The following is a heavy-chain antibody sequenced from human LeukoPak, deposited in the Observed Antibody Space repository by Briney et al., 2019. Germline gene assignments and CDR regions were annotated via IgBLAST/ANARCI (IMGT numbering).Heavy chain of an antibody. Sequence: GRSLRLSCAASGFTFSSYGMHWVRQAPGKGLEWVAVIWYDGSNKYYADSVKGRFTISRDNSKNTLYLQMNSLRAENTAVYYCAKDSTLGYCSGGSCYGLYYYYMDVWGKGTTVTVSS. CDR1: GFTFSSYG. V-gene: IGHV3-33*06. CDR2: IWYDGSNK. CDR3: AKDSTLGYCSGGSCYGLYYYYMDV. D-gene: IGHD2-15*01. J-gene: IGHJ6*03.